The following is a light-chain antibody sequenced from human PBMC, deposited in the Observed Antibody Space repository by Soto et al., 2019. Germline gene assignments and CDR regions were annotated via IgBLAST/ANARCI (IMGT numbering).Light chain of an antibody. CDR3: QQYFYTPYT. Sequence: DVVVTQSPGSLAVSLGERATLHCKSSRNLFFNSNNKNYLAWYRQRPGQSPQLLLSWASTREYGVPDRFTGSGSGTNFTLSINDLQAEDVAVYYCQQYFYTPYTFGQGTRLEL. J-gene: IGKJ2*01. CDR2: WAS. CDR1: RNLFFNSNNKNY. V-gene: IGKV4-1*01.